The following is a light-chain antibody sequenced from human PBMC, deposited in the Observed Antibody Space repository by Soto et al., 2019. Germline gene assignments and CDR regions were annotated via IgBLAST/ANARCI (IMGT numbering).Light chain of an antibody. Sequence: QAVVTQSPSASASLGASVTLTCTRSSGHSSYAIAWLQQQPEKGPRYLMKLNSDGSHNKGDGIPDRFSGSSSGAERYLTISSLQSEDEADYYCQTWGTGIRVFGGGTKLTVL. CDR2: LNSDGSH. CDR1: SGHSSYA. J-gene: IGLJ2*01. V-gene: IGLV4-69*01. CDR3: QTWGTGIRV.